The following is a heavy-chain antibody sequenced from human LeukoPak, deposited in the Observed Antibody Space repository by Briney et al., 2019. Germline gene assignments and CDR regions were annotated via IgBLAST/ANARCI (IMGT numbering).Heavy chain of an antibody. D-gene: IGHD6-13*01. CDR2: IYYSGNT. CDR1: GGSISSSSYY. Sequence: PSETLSLTCTVSGGSISSSSYYWGWIRQPPGKGLEWIGSIYYSGNTYYNPSLKSRVTISVDTSKNQFSLKLSSVTAADTAVYYCARVIAAPDNWFDPWGQGTLVTVSS. CDR3: ARVIAAPDNWFDP. J-gene: IGHJ5*02. V-gene: IGHV4-39*01.